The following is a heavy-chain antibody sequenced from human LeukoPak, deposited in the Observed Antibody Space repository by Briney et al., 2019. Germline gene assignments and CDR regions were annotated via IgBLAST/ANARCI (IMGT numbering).Heavy chain of an antibody. CDR3: ARIGGRHFDY. Sequence: GESLKISCKGSGYSFTSYWIGWVRQMPGKGLEWMGIIYPGDSDNTYSPSFQGQVTISVDKSTSTAYLQCSSLKASDTAIYYCARIGGRHFDYWGQGTLVTVSS. J-gene: IGHJ4*02. V-gene: IGHV5-51*01. CDR1: GYSFTSYW. CDR2: IYPGDSDN.